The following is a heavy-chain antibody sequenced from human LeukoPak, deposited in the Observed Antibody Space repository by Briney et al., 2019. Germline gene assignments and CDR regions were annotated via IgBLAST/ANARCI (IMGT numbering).Heavy chain of an antibody. J-gene: IGHJ4*02. CDR1: GESFSDYY. CDR2: INHSGRT. Sequence: KPSETLSLTCAVSGESFSDYYWTWIRQSPLKGLEWIGEINHSGRTYSNPSLMSRVTISVDTSKNQFALMLTYMRAAVASVSCCARAQVLWFGKLSGPQSFDHWGQGTLVTVSS. V-gene: IGHV4-34*01. CDR3: ARAQVLWFGKLSGPQSFDH. D-gene: IGHD3-10*01.